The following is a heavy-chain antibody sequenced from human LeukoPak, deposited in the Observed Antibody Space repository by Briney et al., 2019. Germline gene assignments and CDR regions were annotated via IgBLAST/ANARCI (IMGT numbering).Heavy chain of an antibody. Sequence: PGRSLRLSCAASGYTFSSYAMHWVRQAPGKGLVWVSRINSDGSSTSYADSVKGRFTISRDNAKNTLYLQMNSLRAEDTAVYYCARAGNLYYYDSSGLDYWGQGTLVTVSS. J-gene: IGHJ4*02. CDR3: ARAGNLYYYDSSGLDY. V-gene: IGHV3-74*01. CDR1: GYTFSSYA. D-gene: IGHD3-22*01. CDR2: INSDGSST.